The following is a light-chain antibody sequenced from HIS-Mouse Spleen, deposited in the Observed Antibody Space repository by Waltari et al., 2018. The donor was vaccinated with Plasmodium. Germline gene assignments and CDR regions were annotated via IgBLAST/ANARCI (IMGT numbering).Light chain of an antibody. Sequence: SYELTQPPSVSVSPGQTARITCSGDALPKKYAYWYQQKSVQAPVLGIYEDSKRPSGTRERFSGASSGTMSTLTISGAQVEDEADYYCYSTDSSGNHRVFGGGTKLTVL. CDR2: EDS. CDR1: ALPKKY. CDR3: YSTDSSGNHRV. J-gene: IGLJ3*02. V-gene: IGLV3-10*01.